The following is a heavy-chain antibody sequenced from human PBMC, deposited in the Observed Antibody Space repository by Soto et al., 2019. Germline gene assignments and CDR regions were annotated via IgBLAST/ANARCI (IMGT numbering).Heavy chain of an antibody. V-gene: IGHV3-72*01. CDR2: SRNKANSYST. Sequence: PGGSLRLSCAAFGFSFSDHYMDWVRQAPGKGLEWVGRSRNKANSYSTEYAASVKGRFTISRDDSNDSLHLQMNSLQTEDTAVYYCARAFYDRRSYWFDPWGQGILVTAPQ. CDR3: ARAFYDRRSYWFDP. D-gene: IGHD3-22*01. CDR1: GFSFSDHY. J-gene: IGHJ5*02.